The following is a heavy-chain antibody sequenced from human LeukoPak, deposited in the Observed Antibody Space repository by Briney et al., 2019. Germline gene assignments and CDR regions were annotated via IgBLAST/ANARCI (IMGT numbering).Heavy chain of an antibody. CDR1: GFTFSTFA. Sequence: GGSLRLSCAASGFTFSTFAMIWVRQPPGKGLEWVSSIFPSGGEIHYADSVRGRFTISRDNSKSTLSLQMNSLRAKDTAINYCATYRQVLLPFESWGQGTLVTVSS. D-gene: IGHD2-8*02. J-gene: IGHJ4*02. CDR2: IFPSGGEI. CDR3: ATYRQVLLPFES. V-gene: IGHV3-23*01.